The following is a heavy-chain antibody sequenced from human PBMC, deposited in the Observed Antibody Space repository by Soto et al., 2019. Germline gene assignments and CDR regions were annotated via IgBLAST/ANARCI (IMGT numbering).Heavy chain of an antibody. CDR3: ARGWTYYDFWSGYLASSYYYGMDV. V-gene: IGHV3-74*01. Sequence: GSLRLSCAASGFTFSSYWMHWVRQAPGKGLVWVSRINSDGSSTSYADSVKGRFTISRDNAKNTLYLQMSSLRAEDTAVYYCARGWTYYDFWSGYLASSYYYGMDVWGQGTTVTVSS. CDR1: GFTFSSYW. CDR2: INSDGSST. D-gene: IGHD3-3*01. J-gene: IGHJ6*02.